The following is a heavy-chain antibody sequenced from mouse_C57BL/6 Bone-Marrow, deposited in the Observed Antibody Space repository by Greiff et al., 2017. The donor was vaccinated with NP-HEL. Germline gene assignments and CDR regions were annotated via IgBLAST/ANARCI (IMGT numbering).Heavy chain of an antibody. D-gene: IGHD1-1*01. Sequence: EVQLQQSVAELVRPGASVKLSCTASGFNIKNTYMHWVKQRPEQGLEWIGRIDPANGNTKYATKFQGKATITADTASNTAYLQLSSLTSEDTDIYYCARGGLRGSSPYAMDYWGQGTSVTVSS. CDR3: ARGGLRGSSPYAMDY. J-gene: IGHJ4*01. V-gene: IGHV14-3*01. CDR1: GFNIKNTY. CDR2: IDPANGNT.